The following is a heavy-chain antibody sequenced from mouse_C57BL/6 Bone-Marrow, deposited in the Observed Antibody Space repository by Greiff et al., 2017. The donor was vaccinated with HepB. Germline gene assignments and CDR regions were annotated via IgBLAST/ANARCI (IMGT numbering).Heavy chain of an antibody. D-gene: IGHD1-1*01. J-gene: IGHJ2*01. V-gene: IGHV5-6*01. Sequence: EVKLMESGGDLVKPGGSLKLSCAASGFTFSSYGMSWVRQTPDKRLEWVANISSGGSYTYYPDSVKGRFTISRDNAKNTLYLQMSSLKSEDTAMYYCARHPTTVVFDYWGQGTTLTVSS. CDR1: GFTFSSYG. CDR3: ARHPTTVVFDY. CDR2: ISSGGSYT.